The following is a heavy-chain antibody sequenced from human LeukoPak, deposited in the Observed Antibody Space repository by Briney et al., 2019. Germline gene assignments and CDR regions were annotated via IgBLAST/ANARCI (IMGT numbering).Heavy chain of an antibody. CDR3: ARDGTTVKWFDP. D-gene: IGHD4-17*01. CDR2: IYHSGST. Sequence: SQTLTLTCTVSGGSISSGGYYWSWIRQPPGKGLEWIGYIYHSGSTYYNPSLKSRVTISVDTSKNQFSLKLSSVTAADTAVYYCARDGTTVKWFDPWGQGTLVTVSS. CDR1: GGSISSGGYY. J-gene: IGHJ5*02. V-gene: IGHV4-30-2*01.